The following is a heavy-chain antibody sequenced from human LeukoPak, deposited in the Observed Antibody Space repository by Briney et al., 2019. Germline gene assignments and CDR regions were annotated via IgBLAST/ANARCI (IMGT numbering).Heavy chain of an antibody. CDR1: RYTFTSYD. Sequence: ASVKVSCKASRYTFTSYDINWVRQATGQGLEWMGWINPNSGGTNYAQKFQGRVTMTRDTSISTAYMELSRLRSDDTAVYYCARGSYDYAFDIWGQGTMVTVSS. V-gene: IGHV1-2*02. CDR2: INPNSGGT. D-gene: IGHD3-3*01. J-gene: IGHJ3*02. CDR3: ARGSYDYAFDI.